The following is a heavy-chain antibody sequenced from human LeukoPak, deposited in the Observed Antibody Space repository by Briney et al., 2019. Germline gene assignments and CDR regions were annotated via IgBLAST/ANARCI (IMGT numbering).Heavy chain of an antibody. CDR2: IYYSGST. CDR3: ARADSSGYGLRY. J-gene: IGHJ4*02. V-gene: IGHV4-31*03. CDR1: GGSISSGDYY. D-gene: IGHD3-22*01. Sequence: PSETLSLTCTVSGGSISSGDYYWSWIRQPPGKGLEWIGYIYYSGSTYYNPSLKSRVTISVDTSKNQFSLKLSSVTAADTAVYYCARADSSGYGLRYWGQGTLVTVSS.